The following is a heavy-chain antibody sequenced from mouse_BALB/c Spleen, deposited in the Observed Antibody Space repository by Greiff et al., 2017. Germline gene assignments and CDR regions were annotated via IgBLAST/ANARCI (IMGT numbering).Heavy chain of an antibody. Sequence: EVKLMESGGGLVKPGGSLKLSCAASGFTFSSYAMSWVRQSPEKRLEWVAEISSGGSYTYYPDTVTGRFTVSRDNAKNTLYLEMSSLRSEDTAMYYCAREGTTKDFDYWGQGTTLTVSS. D-gene: IGHD1-1*01. V-gene: IGHV5-9-4*01. CDR1: GFTFSSYA. J-gene: IGHJ2*01. CDR2: ISSGGSYT. CDR3: AREGTTKDFDY.